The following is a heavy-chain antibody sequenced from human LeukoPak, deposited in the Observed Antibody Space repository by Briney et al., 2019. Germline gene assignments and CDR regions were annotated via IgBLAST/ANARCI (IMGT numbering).Heavy chain of an antibody. CDR1: AFTFSDNY. V-gene: IGHV3-11*01. J-gene: IGHJ5*02. CDR2: ISPSGTDI. CDR3: ARGRITIGP. D-gene: IGHD3-10*01. Sequence: PGGSLRLSCAVSAFTFSDNYMTWIRQAPGKGLESVSYISPSGTDISYADSVKGRFTISRDNAKNSLYLQMNSLRAEDTAVYYCARGRITIGPWGQGTLVTVSS.